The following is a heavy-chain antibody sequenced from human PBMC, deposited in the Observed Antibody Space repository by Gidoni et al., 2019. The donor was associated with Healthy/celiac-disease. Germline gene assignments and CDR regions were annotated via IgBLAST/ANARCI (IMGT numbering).Heavy chain of an antibody. D-gene: IGHD6-13*01. CDR1: GFTFRSYA. Sequence: VQLVESGGGVVQPGGSLRLSCAASGFTFRSYAMHWVRQAPGKGLEWVAFIRYDGSNKYYADSVKGRFTISRDNSKNTLYLQMNSLRAEDTAVYYCAKKASIAAAGADFDYWGQGTLVTVSS. CDR2: IRYDGSNK. J-gene: IGHJ4*02. CDR3: AKKASIAAAGADFDY. V-gene: IGHV3-30*02.